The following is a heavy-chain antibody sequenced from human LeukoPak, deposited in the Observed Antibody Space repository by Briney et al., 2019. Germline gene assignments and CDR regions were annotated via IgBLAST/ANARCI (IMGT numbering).Heavy chain of an antibody. CDR1: GFTFSSYW. CDR3: AREGETADYNF. CDR2: INRDGTTT. V-gene: IGHV3-74*01. Sequence: GGSLRLSCAASGFTFSSYWMHWVRQPPGKGMLWVARINRDGTTTSYADSVKGRFTISRDNAKNTLYLQMNSLRADDTAVYYCAREGETADYNFWGQGTLVTVSS. J-gene: IGHJ4*02. D-gene: IGHD4-11*01.